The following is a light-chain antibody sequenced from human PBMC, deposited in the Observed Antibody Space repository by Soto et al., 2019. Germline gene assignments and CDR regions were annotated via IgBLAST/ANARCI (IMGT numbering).Light chain of an antibody. V-gene: IGLV2-14*01. CDR3: SYVTSSSTFV. J-gene: IGLJ1*01. CDR1: SSNVGRYND. CDR2: DVI. Sequence: QSALAQPPSVSGSPGQSITISCTGTSSNVGRYNDVSWFQQHPGKAPKLMIYDVINWPAGVSDRFSGSKSGNTASLTISGLQADDEADYYRSYVTSSSTFVFGTGTKVTVL.